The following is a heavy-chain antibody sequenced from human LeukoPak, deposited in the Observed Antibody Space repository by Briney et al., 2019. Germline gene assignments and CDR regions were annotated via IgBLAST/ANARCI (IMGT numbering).Heavy chain of an antibody. CDR2: IRSNGGST. Sequence: GGSLRLSCAASGFTFSSYAIHWVRQAPWKGLEYVSGIRSNGGSTYYANSVKGRFTISRDNSKNTLYLQMGSLRAEDMAVYYCARGLGYCSGGSCYPPFDYWGQGTLVTVSS. D-gene: IGHD2-15*01. V-gene: IGHV3-64*01. CDR1: GFTFSSYA. CDR3: ARGLGYCSGGSCYPPFDY. J-gene: IGHJ4*02.